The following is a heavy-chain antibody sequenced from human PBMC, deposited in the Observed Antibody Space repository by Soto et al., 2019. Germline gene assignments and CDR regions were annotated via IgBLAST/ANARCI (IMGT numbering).Heavy chain of an antibody. D-gene: IGHD2-15*01. CDR1: GYTFTSYG. CDR3: ARDCSGGSCYPEDYGMDV. V-gene: IGHV1-18*01. CDR2: ISAYNGNT. J-gene: IGHJ6*02. Sequence: ASVKVSCKASGYTFTSYGISWVRRAPGQGLEWMGWISAYNGNTNYAQKLQGRVTMTTDTSTSTAYMELRSLRSDDTAVYYCARDCSGGSCYPEDYGMDVWGQGTTVTVSS.